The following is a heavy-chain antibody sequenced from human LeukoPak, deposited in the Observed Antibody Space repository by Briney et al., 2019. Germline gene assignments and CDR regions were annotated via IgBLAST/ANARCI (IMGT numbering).Heavy chain of an antibody. D-gene: IGHD5-18*01. Sequence: SETLSLTCAVYGGSFSGYYWSWIRQHPGKGLEWIGYIYYSGSTYYNPSLKSRVTISVDTSRNQFSLKLSSVTAADTAVYYCASGYSYGYFGYWGQGTLVTVSS. V-gene: IGHV4-31*11. CDR2: IYYSGST. J-gene: IGHJ4*02. CDR1: GGSFSGYY. CDR3: ASGYSYGYFGY.